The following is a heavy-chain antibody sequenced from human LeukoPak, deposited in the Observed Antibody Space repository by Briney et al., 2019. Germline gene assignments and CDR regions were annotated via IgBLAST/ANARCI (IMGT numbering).Heavy chain of an antibody. V-gene: IGHV1-18*01. J-gene: IGHJ4*02. CDR3: ARWGTVTTFFDY. Sequence: ASVTVSCKASGYKFNTYGIAWVRQAPGRGLEWMGCISGHTGKRTFAQNFQDRLSMTTETSTTTAYMELRSLTSADTAVYYCARWGTVTTFFDYWGQGIPVTVSS. CDR2: ISGHTGKR. CDR1: GYKFNTYG. D-gene: IGHD4-17*01.